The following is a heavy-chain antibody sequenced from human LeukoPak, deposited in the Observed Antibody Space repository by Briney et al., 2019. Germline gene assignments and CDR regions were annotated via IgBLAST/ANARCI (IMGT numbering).Heavy chain of an antibody. Sequence: GGSLRLSCAASGFTFSGSAMHWVRQASGKGLEWVGRIRSKANSYATAYAASVKGRFTISRDDSKNTAYLQMNSLKTEDTAVYYCGKGYYSDYSGPPHYWGQGTLVTVSS. V-gene: IGHV3-73*01. D-gene: IGHD3-22*01. CDR2: IRSKANSYAT. CDR3: GKGYYSDYSGPPHY. J-gene: IGHJ4*02. CDR1: GFTFSGSA.